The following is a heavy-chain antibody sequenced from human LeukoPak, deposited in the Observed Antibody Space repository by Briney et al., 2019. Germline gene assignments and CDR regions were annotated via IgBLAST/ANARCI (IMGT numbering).Heavy chain of an antibody. J-gene: IGHJ3*02. CDR1: GFTFSSYA. V-gene: IGHV3-30-3*01. CDR3: ARGRGRAVAAYSAFDI. Sequence: GGSLRLSCAASGFTFSSYAMHWVRQAPGKGLEWVAVISYDGSNKYYADSVKGRFTSSRDNSKNTLYLQMNSLRAEDTAVYYCARGRGRAVAAYSAFDIWGQGTMVTVSS. D-gene: IGHD6-19*01. CDR2: ISYDGSNK.